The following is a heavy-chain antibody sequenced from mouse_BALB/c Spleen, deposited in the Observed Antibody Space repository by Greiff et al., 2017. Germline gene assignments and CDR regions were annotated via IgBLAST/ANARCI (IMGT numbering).Heavy chain of an antibody. CDR3: ARVTTVVATRAMDY. CDR2: ISSGGST. Sequence: EVKLMESGGGLVKPGGSLKLSCAASGFTFSSYAMSWVRQTPEKRLEWVASISSGGSTYYPDSVKGRFTISRDNARNILYLQMSSLRSEDTAMYYCARVTTVVATRAMDYWGQGTSVTVSS. D-gene: IGHD1-1*01. V-gene: IGHV5-6-5*01. CDR1: GFTFSSYA. J-gene: IGHJ4*01.